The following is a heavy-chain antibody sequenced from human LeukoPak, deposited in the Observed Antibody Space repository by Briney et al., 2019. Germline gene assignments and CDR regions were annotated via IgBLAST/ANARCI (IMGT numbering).Heavy chain of an antibody. D-gene: IGHD2-15*01. V-gene: IGHV4-4*07. CDR1: GGSISSYY. CDR3: ARDPPSPRYCSGGSCYARSGNYGMDV. CDR2: IYTSGST. Sequence: SETLSLTCTVSGGSISSYYWSWIRQPAGKGLEWIGRIYTSGSTNYNPSLKSRVTMSVDTSKNQFSLRLSSVTAADTAVYYCARDPPSPRYCSGGSCYARSGNYGMDVWGQGTTVTVSS. J-gene: IGHJ6*02.